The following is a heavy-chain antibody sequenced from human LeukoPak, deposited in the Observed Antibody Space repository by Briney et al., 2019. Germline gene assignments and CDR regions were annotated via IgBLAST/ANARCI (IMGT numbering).Heavy chain of an antibody. J-gene: IGHJ6*03. CDR2: MNPNSGNT. Sequence: ASVKVSCKASGYTFTSYDINWVRQATGQGLEWMGWMNPNSGNTGYAQKFQGRVTMTRNTSISTAYMELSSLRSEDTAVYYCARGPLQFRQLLGYYYCYYMDVWGKGTTVTVSS. CDR1: GYTFTSYD. CDR3: ARGPLQFRQLLGYYYCYYMDV. D-gene: IGHD2-2*01. V-gene: IGHV1-8*01.